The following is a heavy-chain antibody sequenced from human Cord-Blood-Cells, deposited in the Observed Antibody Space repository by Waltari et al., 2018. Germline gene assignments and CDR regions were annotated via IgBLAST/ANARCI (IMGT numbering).Heavy chain of an antibody. CDR1: GGSISISSYY. J-gene: IGHJ3*02. D-gene: IGHD2-2*02. CDR3: ARLDEYCSSTSCYTGAFDI. CDR2: IYYSGST. Sequence: GLVKPSETLSLTCTVSGGSISISSYYWGWIRQPPGKGLEWIGSIYYSGSTYYNPSLKRRVTISVDTSKNQFSLKLSSVPAADTAVYYCARLDEYCSSTSCYTGAFDIWGQGTMVTVSS. V-gene: IGHV4-39*01.